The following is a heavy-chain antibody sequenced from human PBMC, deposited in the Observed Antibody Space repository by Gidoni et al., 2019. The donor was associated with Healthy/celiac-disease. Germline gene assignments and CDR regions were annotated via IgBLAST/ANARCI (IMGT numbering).Heavy chain of an antibody. CDR1: GGTFSSYA. CDR2: IIPRFGTA. Sequence: QVPLVQSGAEVQKPGSSVKVSCKASGGTFSSYAISWVRQAPGQGLEWMGGIIPRFGTANDEQKCQGRVTITEDKSTSTAYMELSSLRSEDTAVYYCARLRDYDFWSGLTDYWGQGTLVTVSS. J-gene: IGHJ4*02. CDR3: ARLRDYDFWSGLTDY. V-gene: IGHV1-69*06. D-gene: IGHD3-3*01.